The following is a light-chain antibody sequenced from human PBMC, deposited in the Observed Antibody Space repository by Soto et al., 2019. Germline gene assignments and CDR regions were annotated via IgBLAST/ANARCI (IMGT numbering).Light chain of an antibody. CDR2: RNN. CDR1: SSNIGSNY. V-gene: IGLV1-47*01. J-gene: IGLJ2*01. CDR3: AASDDSLSNVV. Sequence: QSVLTQPPSASGTPGQRVTISCSGSSSNIGSNYVYWYQQLPGTAPKLLIYRNNQRPSGVPDRFSGSKSGTSASLAISGLRSEDEADYYCAASDDSLSNVVFGGGTKLTVL.